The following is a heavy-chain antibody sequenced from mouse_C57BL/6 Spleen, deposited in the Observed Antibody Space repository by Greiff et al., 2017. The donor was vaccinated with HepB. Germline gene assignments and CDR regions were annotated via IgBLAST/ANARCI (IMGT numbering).Heavy chain of an antibody. J-gene: IGHJ2*01. CDR3: ARDRGGSRNFDY. V-gene: IGHV5-4*01. D-gene: IGHD1-1*01. CDR2: ISDGGSYT. CDR1: GFTFSSYA. Sequence: EVHLVESGGGLVKPGGSLKLSCAASGFTFSSYAMSWVRQTPEKRLEWVATISDGGSYTYYPDNVKGRFTISRDNAKNNLYLQMSHLKSEDTAMYYCARDRGGSRNFDYWGQGTTLTVSS.